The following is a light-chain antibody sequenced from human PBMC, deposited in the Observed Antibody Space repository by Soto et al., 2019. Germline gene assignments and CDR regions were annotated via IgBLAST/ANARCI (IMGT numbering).Light chain of an antibody. Sequence: QSALTQPASVSGSPGQSITISCTGTSSDVSGYNSVSWYQQHPGKAPKLMIYEVSNRPSGVSNRFSGSKSGNTASLTISGLQAEDEADYYCSSYTTSSTLLYVFGTGTKLTVL. CDR1: SSDVSGYNS. V-gene: IGLV2-14*01. CDR3: SSYTTSSTLLYV. CDR2: EVS. J-gene: IGLJ1*01.